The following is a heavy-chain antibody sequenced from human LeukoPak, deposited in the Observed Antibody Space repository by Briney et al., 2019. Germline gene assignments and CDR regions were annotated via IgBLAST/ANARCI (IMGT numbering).Heavy chain of an antibody. CDR1: GFTFSESW. Sequence: GGSLRLSCVVSGFTFSESWMSWVRQAPGKGLGWVASLNLDGSDKYYVDSVKGRFTISRDNAKNSLYLQMDSLRAEDTAVYYCARDLGYSAYGAFDYWGQGTLVTVSS. D-gene: IGHD5-12*01. J-gene: IGHJ4*02. V-gene: IGHV3-7*03. CDR2: LNLDGSDK. CDR3: ARDLGYSAYGAFDY.